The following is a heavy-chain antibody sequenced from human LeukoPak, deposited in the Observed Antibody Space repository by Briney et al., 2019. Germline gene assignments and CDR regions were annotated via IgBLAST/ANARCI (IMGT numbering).Heavy chain of an antibody. CDR2: ISTGSNYI. CDR1: GFTFGSYD. CDR3: AKNVESKTLIRRSWFDP. J-gene: IGHJ5*02. V-gene: IGHV3-21*01. Sequence: GGSLRLSCTASGFTFGSYDMNWVRQAPGKGLEWVSTISTGSNYIYYADSVKGRFTFSRDNAKGSLYLQMSSLRAEDTAVYYCAKNVESKTLIRRSWFDPWGQGTLVTVSS. D-gene: IGHD2-21*01.